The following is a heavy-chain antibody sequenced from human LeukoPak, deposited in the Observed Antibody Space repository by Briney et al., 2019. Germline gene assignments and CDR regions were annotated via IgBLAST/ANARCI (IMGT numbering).Heavy chain of an antibody. D-gene: IGHD4-23*01. CDR1: GYTFTSYY. CDR3: ARDGPGYGGNPTLGY. Sequence: ASVKVSCKASGYTFTSYYMHWVRQAPGQGLEWMGIINPSGGSTSYAQKFQGRLTMTRDTSTSTVYMELSSLRSEGTAVYYCARDGPGYGGNPTLGYWGQGTLVTVSS. J-gene: IGHJ4*02. V-gene: IGHV1-46*03. CDR2: INPSGGST.